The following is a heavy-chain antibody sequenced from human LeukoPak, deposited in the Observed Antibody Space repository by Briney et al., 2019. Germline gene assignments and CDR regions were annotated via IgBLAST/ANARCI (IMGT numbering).Heavy chain of an antibody. D-gene: IGHD5-24*01. CDR3: AREGRDGYNLDY. V-gene: IGHV4-4*02. Sequence: SEALSLTCAVSGDSITSNKWWSWVGQPPGKGLEWIGEIYHSGRTNYNPSLKSRVTISVDKSKNQFSLKLSSVTAADTAVYYCAREGRDGYNLDYWGQGTLVTVSS. CDR1: GDSITSNKW. J-gene: IGHJ4*02. CDR2: IYHSGRT.